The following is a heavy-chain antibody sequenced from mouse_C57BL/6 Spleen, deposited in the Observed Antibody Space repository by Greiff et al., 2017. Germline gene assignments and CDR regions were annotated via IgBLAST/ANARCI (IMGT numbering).Heavy chain of an antibody. CDR3: ASDDRFAY. J-gene: IGHJ3*01. Sequence: VQLQQPGPELVKPGASVKISCKASGYSFTGYYMNWVKQSPEKSLEWIGEINPSTGGTTYNQKFKAKATLTVDKSSSTAYMQLKSLTSEDSAVYYCASDDRFAYWGQGTPVTVSA. V-gene: IGHV1-42*01. D-gene: IGHD2-3*01. CDR2: INPSTGGT. CDR1: GYSFTGYY.